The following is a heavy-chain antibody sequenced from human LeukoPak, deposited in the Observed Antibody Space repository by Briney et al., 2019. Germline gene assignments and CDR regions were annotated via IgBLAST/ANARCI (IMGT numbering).Heavy chain of an antibody. CDR3: AKGPLSTGYHYYYYYMDV. CDR2: IRYDGSNK. Sequence: GGSLRLSCAASGFTFSSYGMHWVRQAPGKGLEWVAFIRYDGSNKYYADSVKGRFTISRDNSKNMVYLQMKSLRPEDTAVYYCAKGPLSTGYHYYYYYMDVWGKGTTVTVSS. V-gene: IGHV3-30*02. J-gene: IGHJ6*03. CDR1: GFTFSSYG. D-gene: IGHD5-12*01.